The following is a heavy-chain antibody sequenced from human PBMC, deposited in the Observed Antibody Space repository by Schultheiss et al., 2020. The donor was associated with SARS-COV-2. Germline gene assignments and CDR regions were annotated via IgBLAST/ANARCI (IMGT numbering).Heavy chain of an antibody. CDR2: ISGSGGST. J-gene: IGHJ4*02. D-gene: IGHD6-19*01. CDR3: AKGQRARWVAGTPFDY. Sequence: GGSLRLSCAASGFSFSNYGMHWVRQAPGKGLEWVSAISGSGGSTYYADSVKGRFTISRDNSKNTLYLQMNSLRAEDTAVYYCAKGQRARWVAGTPFDYWGQGTLVTVSS. V-gene: IGHV3-23*01. CDR1: GFSFSNYG.